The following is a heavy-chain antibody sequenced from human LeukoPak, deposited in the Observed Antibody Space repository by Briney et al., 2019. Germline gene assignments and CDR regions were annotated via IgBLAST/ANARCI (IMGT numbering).Heavy chain of an antibody. CDR2: IYYSGST. D-gene: IGHD3-22*01. J-gene: IGHJ4*02. CDR3: ARHGSLGSGYFDY. Sequence: PSETLSLTCTVSGGSISSYYWSWIRQPPGKGLEWIGYIYYSGSTNYNPSLKSRVTISVDTSKNQFSLKLSSVTAADTAVYYCARHGSLGSGYFDYWGQGTLVTVSS. CDR1: GGSISSYY. V-gene: IGHV4-59*08.